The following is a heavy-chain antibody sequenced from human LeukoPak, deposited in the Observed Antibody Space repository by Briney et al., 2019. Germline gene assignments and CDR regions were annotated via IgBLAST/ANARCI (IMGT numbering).Heavy chain of an antibody. CDR2: IASETYGGSA. CDR3: TRDQTPYY. CDR1: GFTFGDYA. J-gene: IGHJ4*02. Sequence: GGSLRLSCTASGFTFGDYAMTWVRQAPGKGLEWVGFIASETYGGSAEYAASVKGRFIISRDDSKSIAYLQMNSLKTEDTAVYYCTRDQTPYYWGQGTLVTVSS. V-gene: IGHV3-49*04.